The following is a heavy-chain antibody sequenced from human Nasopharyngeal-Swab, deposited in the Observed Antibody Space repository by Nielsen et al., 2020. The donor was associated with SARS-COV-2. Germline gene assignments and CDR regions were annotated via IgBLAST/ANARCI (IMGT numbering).Heavy chain of an antibody. V-gene: IGHV4-34*01. CDR2: INHSGST. Sequence: SETLSPTCALYGGSFSGYYWSWIRQPPGKGLEWIGEINHSGSTNYNPSLKSRVTISVDTSKNQFSLKLRSVTAADTAVCYCARGGGAISYYYYYYMDVWGKGTTVTVSS. D-gene: IGHD3-10*01. CDR3: ARGGGAISYYYYYYMDV. CDR1: GGSFSGYY. J-gene: IGHJ6*03.